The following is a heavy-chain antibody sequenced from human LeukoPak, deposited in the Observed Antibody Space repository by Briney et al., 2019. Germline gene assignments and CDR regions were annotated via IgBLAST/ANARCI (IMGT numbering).Heavy chain of an antibody. CDR1: GFTFSSYA. J-gene: IGHJ4*02. CDR3: ARDQEGFDY. CDR2: VSGSGGST. V-gene: IGHV3-23*01. Sequence: GGSLRLSCAASGFTFSSYAMSWVRQAPGKGLEWVSAVSGSGGSTYYADSVKGRYTISRDNSKNTLYLQMNSLRAEDTAVYYCARDQEGFDYWGQGTLVTVSS.